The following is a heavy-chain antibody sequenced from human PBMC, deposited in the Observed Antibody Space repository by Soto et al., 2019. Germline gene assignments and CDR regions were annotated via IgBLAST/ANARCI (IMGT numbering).Heavy chain of an antibody. V-gene: IGHV3-74*01. CDR1: GFTFSNLW. D-gene: IGHD2-2*02. CDR3: LRGIYRGVDH. J-gene: IGHJ4*02. Sequence: EVQLVESGGGSVQPGGSLRLSCAASGFTFSNLWMHWVRQAPGKGLVWVSRINSDGSDTSYADSVKGRFTIYRDNATNTLYQQMSSLRSADTAVYYCLRGIYRGVDHWGQGTLVTVSS. CDR2: INSDGSDT.